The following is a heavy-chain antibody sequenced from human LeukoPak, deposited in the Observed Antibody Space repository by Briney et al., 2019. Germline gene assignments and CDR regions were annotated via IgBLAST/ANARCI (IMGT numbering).Heavy chain of an antibody. D-gene: IGHD5-18*01. J-gene: IGHJ4*02. CDR1: GFTCSTYV. V-gene: IGHV3-64D*06. CDR3: VKGRRASIYSYGELFDY. Sequence: PGGSLRLSCAASGFTCSTYVMSWVRQAPGKGLEYVSAISSNGGSTYYADSVKGRFTISRDNSKNTLYLQMSSLRAEDTAVYYCVKGRRASIYSYGELFDYWGQGTLVTVSS. CDR2: ISSNGGST.